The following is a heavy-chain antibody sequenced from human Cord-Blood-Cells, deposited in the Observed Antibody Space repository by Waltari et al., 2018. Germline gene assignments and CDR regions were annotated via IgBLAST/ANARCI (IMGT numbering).Heavy chain of an antibody. CDR2: KSDEGSNK. J-gene: IGHJ3*02. CDR3: SGHDAFDI. V-gene: IGHV3-30*03. CDR1: GFTFSSYG. Sequence: QVQLVESGGGVVQPGRSLRLSCAASGFTFSSYGMHWVRQARGKGLEGVAVKSDEGSNKYYADTVKCRFTSPRDNSKNTLYLQMNSLGAEDTAVYYGSGHDAFDIWGKGTMVTVAS. D-gene: IGHD3-10*01.